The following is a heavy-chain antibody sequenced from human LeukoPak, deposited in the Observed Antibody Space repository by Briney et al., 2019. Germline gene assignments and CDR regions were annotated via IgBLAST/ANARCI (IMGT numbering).Heavy chain of an antibody. J-gene: IGHJ4*02. D-gene: IGHD6-19*01. CDR3: ARGLGMAVAGPMAEGFDY. CDR2: IDPNSGGT. Sequence: GASVKVSCKASGYTFTDYYIHWVRQAPGQGLEWMGWIDPNSGGTNFAQKFQGRVTMTTDTSITTAYMELTRLRSDDTAVYYCARGLGMAVAGPMAEGFDYWGQGTLVIVSS. V-gene: IGHV1-2*02. CDR1: GYTFTDYY.